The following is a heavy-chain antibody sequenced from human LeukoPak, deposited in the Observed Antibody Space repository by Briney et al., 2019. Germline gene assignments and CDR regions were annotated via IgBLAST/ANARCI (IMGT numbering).Heavy chain of an antibody. CDR3: ARDRGELAAMDCFDY. CDR2: IYYSGST. V-gene: IGHV4-59*01. CDR1: SVSMSRYF. J-gene: IGHJ4*02. D-gene: IGHD5-18*01. Sequence: SETLSLTCTGPSVSMSRYFRSWIRQSPGKGLEWLGYIYYSGSTDYNPSLNSRVTISVDTSKNQFSLKLSSVTAADTAVYYCARDRGELAAMDCFDYWGQGTLVTVSS.